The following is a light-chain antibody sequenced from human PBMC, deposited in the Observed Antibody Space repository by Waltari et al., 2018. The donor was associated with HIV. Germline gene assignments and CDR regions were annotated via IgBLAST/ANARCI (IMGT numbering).Light chain of an antibody. V-gene: IGLV1-51*01. CDR2: DND. Sequence: QSVLTQPPSVSAAPGQKVTMSCSGTNSDIGTNYVSWYQHVPGMTPKLLIYDNDKRPSGSPDRFSGSKSGTSATLGITGLQTGDEADYYCGTWDGSLSGVVFGGGTKLTVL. J-gene: IGLJ3*02. CDR3: GTWDGSLSGVV. CDR1: NSDIGTNY.